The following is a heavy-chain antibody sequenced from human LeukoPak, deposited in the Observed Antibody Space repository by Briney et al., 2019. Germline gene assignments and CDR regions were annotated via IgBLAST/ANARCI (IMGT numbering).Heavy chain of an antibody. CDR2: ISGSGSST. Sequence: GGSLRLSCAASGFTFSNYAMNWVRQAPGKGLEWVSSISGSGSSTYYADSVKGRFTISRDNSKNTLFLQMNSLRAEDTAEYHCAKDALSGWYGYSDYWGQGTLVTVSS. J-gene: IGHJ4*02. V-gene: IGHV3-23*01. CDR1: GFTFSNYA. CDR3: AKDALSGWYGYSDY. D-gene: IGHD6-19*01.